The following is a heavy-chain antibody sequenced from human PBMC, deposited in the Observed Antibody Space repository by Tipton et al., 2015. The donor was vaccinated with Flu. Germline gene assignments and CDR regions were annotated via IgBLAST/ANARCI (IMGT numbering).Heavy chain of an antibody. D-gene: IGHD2-2*01. J-gene: IGHJ6*02. CDR1: GGSFSGYY. V-gene: IGHV4-34*01. Sequence: TLSLTCAVYGGSFSGYYWSWIRQPPGKGLEWIGEINHSGSTNYNPSLKSRVTISVDTSKNQFSLKLSSVTAADTAVYYCARGAGDIVVVPAAPAYYFYYGMDVWGQGTTVTVSS. CDR2: INHSGST. CDR3: ARGAGDIVVVPAAPAYYFYYGMDV.